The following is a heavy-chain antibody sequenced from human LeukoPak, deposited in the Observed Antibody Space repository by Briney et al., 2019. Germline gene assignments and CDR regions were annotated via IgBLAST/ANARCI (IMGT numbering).Heavy chain of an antibody. CDR2: INPNSGGT. V-gene: IGHV1-2*06. J-gene: IGHJ3*02. D-gene: IGHD6-19*01. Sequence: ASVKVSCKASGYTFTGYYMHWVRQAPGQGLEWMGRINPNSGGTNYAQKFQGRVTMTRDTSISTAYMELSRLRSDDTAVYYCARGLRLDSSGWYYGPFDIWGQGTMVTVSS. CDR1: GYTFTGYY. CDR3: ARGLRLDSSGWYYGPFDI.